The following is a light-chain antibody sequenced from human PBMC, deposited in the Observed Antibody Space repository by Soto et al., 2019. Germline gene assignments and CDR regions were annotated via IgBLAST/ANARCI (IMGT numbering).Light chain of an antibody. Sequence: EIVLTQSPATLSLSPGERATLSCRASQSVSSYLAWYQQKPGQAPRLLIYDASNRATGIPARFSCSGSGTDFTLTISSLEPEDFAVYYCHQYAYSPWTFGQGTKVDIK. J-gene: IGKJ1*01. CDR1: QSVSSY. CDR2: DAS. CDR3: HQYAYSPWT. V-gene: IGKV3-11*01.